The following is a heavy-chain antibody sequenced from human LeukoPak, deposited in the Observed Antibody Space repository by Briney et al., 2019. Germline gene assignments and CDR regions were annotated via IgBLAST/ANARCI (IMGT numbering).Heavy chain of an antibody. CDR3: AKEGGSSIWSGSHFDY. D-gene: IGHD3-3*01. CDR1: GFTFSNYA. J-gene: IGHJ4*02. V-gene: IGHV3-23*01. CDR2: ISGSDGTT. Sequence: GGSLRFSCAASGFTFSNYAVTWVRQTPGKGLEWVSTISGSDGTTYYADSVKGRFTISRDDSKNTLYLHMNSLRAEDTAVYYCAKEGGSSIWSGSHFDYWGQGTLVTVSS.